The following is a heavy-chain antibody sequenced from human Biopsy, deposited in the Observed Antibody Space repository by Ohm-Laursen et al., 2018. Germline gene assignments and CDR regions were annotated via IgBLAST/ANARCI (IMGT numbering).Heavy chain of an antibody. V-gene: IGHV4-39*01. CDR1: GGSISNNNYY. D-gene: IGHD3-22*01. CDR2: IFYRGST. CDR3: ARDYDTSGYYYVS. Sequence: GPLSLTCAASGGSISNNNYYWGWIRQPPGKGLEWIGSIFYRGSTHYKPSLKSRVNISVDTSKNQFSLKLNSVTAADTAVYYCARDYDTSGYYYVSWGQGTLVTVSS. J-gene: IGHJ5*02.